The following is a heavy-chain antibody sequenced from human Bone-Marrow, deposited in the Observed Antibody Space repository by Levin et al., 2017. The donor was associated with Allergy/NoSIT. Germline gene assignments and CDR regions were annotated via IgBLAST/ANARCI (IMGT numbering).Heavy chain of an antibody. V-gene: IGHV4-61*02. CDR1: GGSISSGSYY. D-gene: IGHD3-9*01. CDR2: IYTSGST. CDR3: ARERRDYDILTGVGAYYYDDYMDV. J-gene: IGHJ6*03. Sequence: SETLSLTCTVSGGSISSGSYYWSWIRQPAGKGLEWIGRIYTSGSTNYNPSLKSRVTISVDTSKNQFSLKLSSVTAADTAVYYCARERRDYDILTGVGAYYYDDYMDVWGKGTTVTVSS.